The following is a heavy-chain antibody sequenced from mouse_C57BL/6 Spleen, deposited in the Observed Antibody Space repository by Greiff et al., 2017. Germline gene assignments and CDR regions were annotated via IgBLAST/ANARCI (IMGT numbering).Heavy chain of an antibody. J-gene: IGHJ4*01. V-gene: IGHV1-5*01. CDR3: TRSGGGNYVVYAMDY. CDR2: ISPGNNDT. Sequence: VQLQQSGTVLVRPGASVKMSCKTSGYTFTSSWMHWVKQRPGQGLEWIGAISPGNNDTSYNQQFQGKAKLTAVTSASTDYLAISSLTTEDSAVYYCTRSGGGNYVVYAMDYWGQGTSVTVAA. CDR1: GYTFTSSW. D-gene: IGHD2-1*01.